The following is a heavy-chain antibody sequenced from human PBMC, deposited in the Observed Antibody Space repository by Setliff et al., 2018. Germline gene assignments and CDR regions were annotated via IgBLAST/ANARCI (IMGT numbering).Heavy chain of an antibody. J-gene: IGHJ4*02. D-gene: IGHD3-22*01. CDR3: ARHGGGTPYYYESRGFDS. CDR1: GGSITSGGYY. Sequence: RLPETLSLTCTVSGGSITSGGYYWNWIRHLPGKGLKWIGYIDSSGRTYYNPSLKSRIIISADASKNQFSLRLTSVTAADTALYYCARHGGGTPYYYESRGFDSWGQGTQVTVSS. CDR2: IDSSGRT. V-gene: IGHV4-31*03.